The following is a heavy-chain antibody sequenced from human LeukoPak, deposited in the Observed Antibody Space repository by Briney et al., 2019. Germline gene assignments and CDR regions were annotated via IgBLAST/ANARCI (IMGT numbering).Heavy chain of an antibody. CDR1: GFTFSSYA. D-gene: IGHD3-10*01. CDR3: AKDFWGSGSYDY. V-gene: IGHV3-23*01. CDR2: ISGRGGST. J-gene: IGHJ4*02. Sequence: GGSLRLSCAASGFTFSSYAMSCVRQAPGKGLEWVSAISGRGGSTYYADSVKGRFTISRDNSKNTLYLQMNSLRAEDTAVYYCAKDFWGSGSYDYWGQGTLVTVSS.